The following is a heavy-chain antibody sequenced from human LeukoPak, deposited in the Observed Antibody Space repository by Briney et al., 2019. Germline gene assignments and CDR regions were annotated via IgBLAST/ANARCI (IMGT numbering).Heavy chain of an antibody. J-gene: IGHJ6*02. D-gene: IGHD1-26*01. V-gene: IGHV1-18*01. CDR1: GYTFTSYG. CDR2: ISAYNGNT. Sequence: ASVKVSCKASGYTFTSYGISWVRQAPGQGLEWMGWISAYNGNTNYAQKLQGRVTMTTDTSTSTAYMELRSLRSDDTAVYYCARGTHSGSYHSFYYYYGMDVWGQGTTVTVSS. CDR3: ARGTHSGSYHSFYYYYGMDV.